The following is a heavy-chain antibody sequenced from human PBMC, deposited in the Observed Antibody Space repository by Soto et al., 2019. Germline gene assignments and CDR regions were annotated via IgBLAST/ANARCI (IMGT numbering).Heavy chain of an antibody. CDR1: GGTFSSYA. CDR2: IIPIFGTA. J-gene: IGHJ3*02. D-gene: IGHD1-26*01. Sequence: GASVKVSCKASGGTFSSYAISWVRQAPGQGLEWMGGIIPIFGTANYAQKFQGRVTITADESTSTAYMELSSLRSEDTAVYYCASSSDSGSYSGAFDIWGQGTMVTV. CDR3: ASSSDSGSYSGAFDI. V-gene: IGHV1-69*13.